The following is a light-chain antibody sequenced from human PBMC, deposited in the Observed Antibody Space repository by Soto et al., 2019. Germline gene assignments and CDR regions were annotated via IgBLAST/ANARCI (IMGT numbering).Light chain of an antibody. V-gene: IGKV1-39*01. J-gene: IGKJ1*01. CDR1: QSISSY. Sequence: NQMTQSPSSLSASVGDRVTITCRASQSISSYLNWYQQKPGKAPKLRIYASSSLQSVVPSRFSGSGSGTDFTLTISRLQPEDFATYYCQQSYSTLWTSGPGTNVDIK. CDR3: QQSYSTLWT. CDR2: ASS.